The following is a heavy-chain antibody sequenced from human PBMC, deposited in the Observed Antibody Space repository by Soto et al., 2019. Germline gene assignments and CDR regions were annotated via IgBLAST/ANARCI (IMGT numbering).Heavy chain of an antibody. CDR2: SSINSSYI. Sequence: XGSLRLSCAASRLTFSTFDMHWVRQAPGKGLEWVSCSSINSSYIYYAYSVKGRFTISRDNAKNSLYLQMNSLSAEDTAVYYCARDPYSRPSWNYYYGMEVWGQGTTVTVSS. V-gene: IGHV3-21*01. CDR3: ARDPYSRPSWNYYYGMEV. D-gene: IGHD6-6*01. CDR1: RLTFSTFD. J-gene: IGHJ6*02.